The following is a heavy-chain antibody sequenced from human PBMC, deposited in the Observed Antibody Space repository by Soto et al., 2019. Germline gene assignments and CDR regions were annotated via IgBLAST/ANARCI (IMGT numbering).Heavy chain of an antibody. CDR1: GYIFRTSC. Sequence: ESRNISCTGSGYIFRTSCIGWVRQMPGRGLEWMGVIYPGDSDTKYSPSFEGQIIISVDMSISTAYLQWSSLKASDTARYYCARHDSSSTLWGRGTRVTVA. V-gene: IGHV5-51*01. CDR3: ARHDSSSTL. J-gene: IGHJ4*02. CDR2: IYPGDSDT. D-gene: IGHD6-13*01.